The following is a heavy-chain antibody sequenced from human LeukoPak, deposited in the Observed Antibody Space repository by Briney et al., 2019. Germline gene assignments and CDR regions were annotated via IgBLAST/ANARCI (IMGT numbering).Heavy chain of an antibody. V-gene: IGHV3-15*01. CDR3: TTELWFGELLPGGFDP. CDR2: IKSKTDGGTT. J-gene: IGHJ5*02. CDR1: GFSFSYFG. Sequence: PGGSLRLSCAASGFSFSYFGMHWVRQAPGKGLEWVGRIKSKTDGGTTDYAAPVKGRFTISRDDSKNTLYLQMNSLKTEDTAVYYCTTELWFGELLPGGFDPWGQGTLVTVSS. D-gene: IGHD3-10*01.